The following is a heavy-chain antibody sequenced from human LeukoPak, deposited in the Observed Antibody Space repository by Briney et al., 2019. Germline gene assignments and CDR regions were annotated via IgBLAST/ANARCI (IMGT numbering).Heavy chain of an antibody. CDR1: GGSISSGSYY. J-gene: IGHJ4*02. D-gene: IGHD3-10*01. Sequence: PSQTLSLTCTVSGGSISSGSYYWSWIRQPPGKGLEWIGYIYYSGSTNYNPSLKSRVTISVDTSKNQFSLKLSSVTAADTAVYYCARYYYGSGSTLYYFDYWGQGTLVTVSS. CDR3: ARYYYGSGSTLYYFDY. V-gene: IGHV4-61*01. CDR2: IYYSGST.